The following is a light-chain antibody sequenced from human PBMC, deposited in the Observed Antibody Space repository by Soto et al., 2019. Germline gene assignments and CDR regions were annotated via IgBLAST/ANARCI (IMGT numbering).Light chain of an antibody. V-gene: IGLV2-14*01. CDR3: SSYTSTNTWV. CDR1: RSDVGGYNY. Sequence: QSALTQPASVSGSPGQSITISCTGTRSDVGGYNYVSWYQQHPGKAPKFLIYEVSNRPSGVSNRFSGSKSGNTASLTISGLQAEDEADYYCSSYTSTNTWVFGGGTKVTVL. CDR2: EVS. J-gene: IGLJ3*02.